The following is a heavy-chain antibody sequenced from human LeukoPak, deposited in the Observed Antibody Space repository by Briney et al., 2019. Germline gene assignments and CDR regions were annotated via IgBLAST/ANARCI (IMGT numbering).Heavy chain of an antibody. J-gene: IGHJ5*02. V-gene: IGHV3-11*01. CDR3: ARDQVVGYGDYGWFDP. Sequence: GGSLRLSCAASGFTFSDYYMSWIRQAPGKGLEWVSYISSSGSTIYYADSVKGRFTISRDNAKNSLYLQMNSLRAEDTAVYYCARDQVVGYGDYGWFDPWGQGTLVTVSS. CDR2: ISSSGSTI. CDR1: GFTFSDYY. D-gene: IGHD4-17*01.